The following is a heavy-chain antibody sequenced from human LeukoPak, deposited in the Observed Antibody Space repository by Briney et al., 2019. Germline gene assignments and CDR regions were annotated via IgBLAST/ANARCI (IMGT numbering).Heavy chain of an antibody. V-gene: IGHV3-30*14. Sequence: GGSLRLSCAASGFTFSNYAMHWVRQAPGKGLEWVAVISYDGSNKYYADSVKGRFTISRDYSKNTLYLQMNSLRAEDTAVYYCARGGSYLSAFDIWGQGTMVTVSS. CDR2: ISYDGSNK. CDR3: ARGGSYLSAFDI. CDR1: GFTFSNYA. D-gene: IGHD1-26*01. J-gene: IGHJ3*02.